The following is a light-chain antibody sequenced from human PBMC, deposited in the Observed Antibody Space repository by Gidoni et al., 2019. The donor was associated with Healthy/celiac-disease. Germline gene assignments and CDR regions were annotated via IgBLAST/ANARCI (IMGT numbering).Light chain of an antibody. V-gene: IGKV1-39*01. CDR3: QQSYSTPRT. CDR1: QSISSY. CDR2: AAS. Sequence: DSQMTQSPSSLSASVGDRVTITCRASQSISSYLNWYQQKPGKAPKLLIYAASSLQSGVPSRFSVSGSGTDFTLTISSLQPEDFATYYCQQSYSTPRTFGQGTKVEIK. J-gene: IGKJ1*01.